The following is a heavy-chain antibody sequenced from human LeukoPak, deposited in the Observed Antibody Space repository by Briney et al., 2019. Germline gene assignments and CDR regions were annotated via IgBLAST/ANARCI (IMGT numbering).Heavy chain of an antibody. J-gene: IGHJ5*02. CDR3: ARATGYYDFWSGYLNWFDP. Sequence: PGGSLRLSCAASGFTFSSYWMSWVRQAPGKGLEWVANIKQDGSEKYYVDSVKGRFTISRDNAKNSLYLQMNSLRAEDTAVYYCARATGYYDFWSGYLNWFDPWGQGTLVTVSS. V-gene: IGHV3-7*01. CDR2: IKQDGSEK. CDR1: GFTFSSYW. D-gene: IGHD3-3*01.